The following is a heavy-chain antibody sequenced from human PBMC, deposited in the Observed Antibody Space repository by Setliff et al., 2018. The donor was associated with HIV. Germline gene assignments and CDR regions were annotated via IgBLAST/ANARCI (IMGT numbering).Heavy chain of an antibody. D-gene: IGHD1-26*01. CDR2: ISSSGDTR. Sequence: LRLSCAASGFTFSDYYMSWIRQAPGKGPEWVSYISSSGDTRYYADSVKVRFTISRDNAKNSLYLQMNSLRAEDTAVYYCASSVGTSLYYYYYMDVWGKGTTVTVSS. J-gene: IGHJ6*03. CDR3: ASSVGTSLYYYYYMDV. CDR1: GFTFSDYY. V-gene: IGHV3-11*04.